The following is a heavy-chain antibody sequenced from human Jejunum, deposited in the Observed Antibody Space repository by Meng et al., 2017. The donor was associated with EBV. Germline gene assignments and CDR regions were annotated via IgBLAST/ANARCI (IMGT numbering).Heavy chain of an antibody. CDR2: INTDGSIT. CDR1: GFTFSSYW. V-gene: IGHV3-74*01. J-gene: IGHJ4*02. CDR3: VRSGGYPDY. Sequence: EVRLVESGGGLVQPGGSLRLSCAVSGFTFSSYWMHWVRQAPGKGLVWVSHINTDGSITNYADSVKGRFTISRDNAKNTLYLQMNSLRAEDTAVYYCVRSGGYPDYWGQGTLVTVSS. D-gene: IGHD3-22*01.